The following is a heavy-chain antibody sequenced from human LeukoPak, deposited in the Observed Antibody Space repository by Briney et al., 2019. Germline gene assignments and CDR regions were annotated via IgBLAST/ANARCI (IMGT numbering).Heavy chain of an antibody. V-gene: IGHV3-74*01. CDR3: ARDPYSSGGDAFDI. CDR1: GFTFSSSW. J-gene: IGHJ3*02. Sequence: PGGSLRLSCAASGFTFSSSWMHWVRQAPGKGLVWVSLINPDGSSTTYADSVKGRFTISRDNAKNTLYLQMNSLRAEDTAVYYCARDPYSSGGDAFDIWGQGTMVTVSS. D-gene: IGHD6-19*01. CDR2: INPDGSST.